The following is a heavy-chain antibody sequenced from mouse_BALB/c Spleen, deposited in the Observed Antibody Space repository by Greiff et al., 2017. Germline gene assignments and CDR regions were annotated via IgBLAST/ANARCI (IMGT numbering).Heavy chain of an antibody. CDR3: ARRFITTVDYYAMDY. V-gene: IGHV5-6*02. Sequence: EVKVVESGGDLVKPGGSLKLSCAASGFTFSSYGMSWVRQTPDKRLEWVATISSGGSYTYYPDSVKGRFTISRDNAKNTLYLQMSSLKSEDTAMYYCARRFITTVDYYAMDYWGQGTSVTVSS. D-gene: IGHD1-1*01. CDR2: ISSGGSYT. CDR1: GFTFSSYG. J-gene: IGHJ4*01.